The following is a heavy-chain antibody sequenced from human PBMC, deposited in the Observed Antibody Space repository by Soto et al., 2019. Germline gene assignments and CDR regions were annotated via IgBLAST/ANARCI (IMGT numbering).Heavy chain of an antibody. J-gene: IGHJ4*02. CDR2: IFPDDSDT. V-gene: IGHV5-51*01. Sequence: GESLKISCKASGYIIKNYWIGWVRQMPGQGLEWMGIIFPDDSDTRYSPPFQGHVTISVDESISTAYVQWSSLKASDSAIYYCFRGGVTSRTFDYWGQGTLVTVSS. CDR3: FRGGVTSRTFDY. CDR1: GYIIKNYW. D-gene: IGHD3-16*01.